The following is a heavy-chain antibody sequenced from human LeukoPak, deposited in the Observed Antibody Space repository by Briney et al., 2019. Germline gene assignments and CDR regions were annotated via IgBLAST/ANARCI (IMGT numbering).Heavy chain of an antibody. Sequence: PSETLSLTCTVSGGSMNDYYWSWFRQPPGKGLEWIGYIYYSGGTNSNPSLKSRVTMSVDTSKNQFSLKVRSVTAADTSVYYCARRSIARGKADVIVFDYWGQGALVTVSS. CDR2: IYYSGGT. V-gene: IGHV4-59*08. CDR1: GGSMNDYY. CDR3: ARRSIARGKADVIVFDY. J-gene: IGHJ4*02. D-gene: IGHD2-21*01.